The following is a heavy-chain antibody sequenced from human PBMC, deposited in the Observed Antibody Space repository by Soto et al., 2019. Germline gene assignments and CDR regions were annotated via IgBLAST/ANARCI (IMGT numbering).Heavy chain of an antibody. V-gene: IGHV3-7*03. J-gene: IGHJ6*02. CDR2: IKADGTEK. D-gene: IGHD5-12*01. Sequence: VQLVESGGDLVQPGGSLRLSCVGSGFTFSSYWMGWVRQTPGTGLEWVATIKADGTEKYYVDSVKGRFTFSRDNAKTSVYLEMNSLRAEDTAVYYCVTAVRGYNANGDLWGQGTTVTVSS. CDR3: VTAVRGYNANGDL. CDR1: GFTFSSYW.